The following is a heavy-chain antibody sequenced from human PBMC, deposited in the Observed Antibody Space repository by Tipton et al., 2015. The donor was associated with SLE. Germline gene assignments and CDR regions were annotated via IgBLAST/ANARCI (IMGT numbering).Heavy chain of an antibody. Sequence: QLVQSGAEVKKPGESLKISCKGSEYSFTNYWIVWVRQVPGKGLEWMGLIYPTDSDTRYSPAFQGQVSISADMSTYTAYLQWSSLKASDSAIYYCASWPRWDAFDIWGQGRMFTVSS. J-gene: IGHJ3*02. CDR2: IYPTDSDT. CDR1: EYSFTNYW. CDR3: ASWPRWDAFDI. V-gene: IGHV5-51*03.